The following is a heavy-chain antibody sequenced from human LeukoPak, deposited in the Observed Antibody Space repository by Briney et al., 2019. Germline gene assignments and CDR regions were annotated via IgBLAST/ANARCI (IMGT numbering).Heavy chain of an antibody. CDR1: GFIFSSYA. V-gene: IGHV3-30-3*01. CDR2: ISNGGSST. Sequence: GGSLRFSCAASGFIFSSYAMHWVRQAPGKGLEWVAVISNGGSSTYYADSVKGRFTISRDNSRNSVSLQMNSLRNEDSAVYYCANSIAAAATFDYWGQGTLVTVSS. J-gene: IGHJ4*02. D-gene: IGHD6-13*01. CDR3: ANSIAAAATFDY.